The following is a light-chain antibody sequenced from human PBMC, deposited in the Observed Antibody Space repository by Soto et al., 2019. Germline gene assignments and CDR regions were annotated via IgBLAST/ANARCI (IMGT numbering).Light chain of an antibody. CDR2: DVN. CDR3: SSYTRRSTVV. J-gene: IGLJ2*01. V-gene: IGLV2-14*03. Sequence: QSALTQPASVSGSPGQSITISCTGTSSDVGRYNYVSWYQQHPGKGPKLLIYDVNNRPSGVSNRFSGSKSGNTASLTISGLQAEDESHYYCSSYTRRSTVVFGGGTKVTVL. CDR1: SSDVGRYNY.